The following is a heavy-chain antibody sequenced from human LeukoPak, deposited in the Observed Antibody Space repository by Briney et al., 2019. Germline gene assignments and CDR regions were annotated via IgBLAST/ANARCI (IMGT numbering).Heavy chain of an antibody. Sequence: SETLSLTCDVSGGSINSDTHYWGWVRQPPGKGLEGIGSILSTGNTFYEPSLKSRVTISVDTSKNQFSLKMNFETAADTAVYYCGRHGGNSYGFLFFDNWGQGTLVTASS. CDR2: ILSTGNT. CDR3: GRHGGNSYGFLFFDN. CDR1: GGSINSDTHY. V-gene: IGHV4-39*01. J-gene: IGHJ4*02. D-gene: IGHD5-18*01.